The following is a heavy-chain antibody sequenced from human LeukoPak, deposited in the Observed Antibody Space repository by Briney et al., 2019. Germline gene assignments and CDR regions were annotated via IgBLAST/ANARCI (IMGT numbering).Heavy chain of an antibody. J-gene: IGHJ4*02. D-gene: IGHD2-15*01. CDR2: INNDGSDT. CDR3: AKERFIFVVARTDY. CDR1: GFTFSNYW. V-gene: IGHV3-74*01. Sequence: PGGSLKLSCAASGFTFSNYWMHWVRQAPGKGLVWVSRINNDGSDTVDADSVKGRFTISRDNAENTLSLRMNSLRAEDTAVYYCAKERFIFVVARTDYWGQGTLVTVSS.